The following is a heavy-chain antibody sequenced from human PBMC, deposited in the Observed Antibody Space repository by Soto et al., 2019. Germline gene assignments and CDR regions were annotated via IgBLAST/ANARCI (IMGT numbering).Heavy chain of an antibody. D-gene: IGHD3-10*01. CDR2: INAGNGNT. CDR1: GYTFTSYA. V-gene: IGHV1-3*01. J-gene: IGHJ5*02. Sequence: ASVKVSCKASGYTFTSYAMHWVRQAPGQRLEWMGWINAGNGNTKYSQKFQGRVTITRDTSASTAYMELSSLRSEDTAVYYCARSPHYFYGSGSDWFDPWGQGTLVTVSS. CDR3: ARSPHYFYGSGSDWFDP.